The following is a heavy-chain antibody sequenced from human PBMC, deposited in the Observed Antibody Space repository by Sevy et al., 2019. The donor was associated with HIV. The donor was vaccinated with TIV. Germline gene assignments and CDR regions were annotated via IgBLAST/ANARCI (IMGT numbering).Heavy chain of an antibody. J-gene: IGHJ4*02. CDR1: GFTFTSYS. Sequence: GGSLRLSCAASGFTFTSYSMTWFRQAPGRGLEWVSSISKHSNYIYYASSVEGRFTISRDNAQDSLYLQMTSLRAEDTGLYYCARSTSYYASGTFRESDFWGQGTLVTVSS. CDR3: ARSTSYYASGTFRESDF. V-gene: IGHV3-21*01. CDR2: ISKHSNYI. D-gene: IGHD3-10*01.